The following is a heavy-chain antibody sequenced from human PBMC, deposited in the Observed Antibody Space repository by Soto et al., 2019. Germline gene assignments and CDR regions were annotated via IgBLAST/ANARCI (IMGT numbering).Heavy chain of an antibody. CDR2: IYVSGST. J-gene: IGHJ6*02. V-gene: IGHV4-59*01. Sequence: SETLSLTCTVSGGSLSSYYWSWIRQQPGLGLEWIEYIYVSGSTNYNPTLKRRVTISVDTAKNQFSLKLSSVTAADTAVYYSARDGIPEIAARPAYYYYGMVVWGQGTTVTFSS. CDR1: GGSLSSYY. D-gene: IGHD6-6*01. CDR3: ARDGIPEIAARPAYYYYGMVV.